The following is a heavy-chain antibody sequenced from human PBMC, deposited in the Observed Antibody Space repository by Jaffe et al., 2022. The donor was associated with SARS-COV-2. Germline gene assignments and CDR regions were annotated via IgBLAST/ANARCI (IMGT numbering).Heavy chain of an antibody. CDR1: GFTFSSYW. D-gene: IGHD5-18*01. CDR3: ARNVRAYSYGSPLDY. Sequence: EVQLVESGGGLVQPGGSLRLSCAASGFTFSSYWMSWVRQAPGKGLEWVANIKQDGSEKYYVDSVKGRFTISRDNAKNSLYLQMNSLRAEDTAVYYCARNVRAYSYGSPLDYWGQGTLVTVSS. J-gene: IGHJ4*02. CDR2: IKQDGSEK. V-gene: IGHV3-7*01.